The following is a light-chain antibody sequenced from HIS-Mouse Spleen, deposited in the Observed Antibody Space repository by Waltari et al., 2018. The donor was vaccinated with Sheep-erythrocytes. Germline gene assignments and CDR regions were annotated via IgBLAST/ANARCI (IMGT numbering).Light chain of an antibody. Sequence: QSVLTQPPSLSGPPGPRVTICRPRRCCTLRAGHDVTWYQQLPGTAPNLLLYGNSNRPSGVPDRFSGSKSGTSASLAITGLQAEDEADYYCQSYDSSLSGWVFGGGTKLTVL. J-gene: IGLJ3*02. CDR2: GNS. CDR3: QSYDSSLSGWV. CDR1: CCTLRAGHD. V-gene: IGLV1-40*01.